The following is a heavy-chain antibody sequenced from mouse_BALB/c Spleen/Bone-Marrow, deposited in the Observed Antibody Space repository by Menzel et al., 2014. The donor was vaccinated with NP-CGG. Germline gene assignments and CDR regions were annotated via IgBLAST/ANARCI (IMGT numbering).Heavy chain of an antibody. V-gene: IGHV1-80*01. D-gene: IGHD2-4*01. Sequence: VQLQQSGAELVRPGSSVKISCKAPGYAFSSYWMNWVKQRPGQGLEWIGQIYPGDGDTNYNVKFKGKATLTADKSSSTAYMQLSSLTSEDSAVYFCAREGYDYDWFAYWGQGTLVTVSA. CDR2: IYPGDGDT. J-gene: IGHJ3*01. CDR3: AREGYDYDWFAY. CDR1: GYAFSSYW.